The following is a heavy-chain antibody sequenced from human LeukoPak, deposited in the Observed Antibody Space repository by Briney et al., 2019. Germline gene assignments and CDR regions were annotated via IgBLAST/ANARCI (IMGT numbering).Heavy chain of an antibody. V-gene: IGHV4-39*07. Sequence: SETLSLTCTVSGASISSSSYYWGWIRQPPGKGLEWIGSIYYSGSTYYNPSLKSRVTISIDTSKNQFSLRLSSVTAADTAVYYCARDTHYSSSSGYYYYYMNVWGKGTTVTVSS. CDR1: GASISSSSYY. CDR2: IYYSGST. D-gene: IGHD6-6*01. J-gene: IGHJ6*03. CDR3: ARDTHYSSSSGYYYYYMNV.